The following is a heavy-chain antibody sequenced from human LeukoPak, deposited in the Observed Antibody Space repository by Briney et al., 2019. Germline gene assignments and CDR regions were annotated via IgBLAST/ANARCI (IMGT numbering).Heavy chain of an antibody. J-gene: IGHJ6*03. V-gene: IGHV4-59*01. CDR2: IYYSGST. CDR1: GGSISSYY. D-gene: IGHD1-1*01. CDR3: AREREHYYYYYMDV. Sequence: SETLSLTCTVSGGSISSYYWSWIRQPPGKGLERIGYIYYSGSTNYNPSLKSRVTISVDTSKNQFSLKLSSVTAADTAVYYCAREREHYYYYYMDVWGKGTTVTVSS.